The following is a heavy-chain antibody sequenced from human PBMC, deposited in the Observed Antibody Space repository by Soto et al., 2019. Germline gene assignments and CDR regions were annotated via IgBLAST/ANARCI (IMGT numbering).Heavy chain of an antibody. J-gene: IGHJ4*02. Sequence: EVQLVESGGGLVQPGRSLRLSCVASGFIADDYAMHWVRQAPGKGLEWVSGISSNSATINYADSVKGRFTISRDNAKNSLFLKMNSLRPEDTAFYYWVKDMKRGGMTTIHYFDSWGQGTLVTVSS. D-gene: IGHD4-17*01. CDR3: VKDMKRGGMTTIHYFDS. CDR1: GFIADDYA. V-gene: IGHV3-9*02. CDR2: ISSNSATI.